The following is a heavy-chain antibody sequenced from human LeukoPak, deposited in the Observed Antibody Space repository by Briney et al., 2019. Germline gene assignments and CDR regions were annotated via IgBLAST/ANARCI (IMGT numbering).Heavy chain of an antibody. D-gene: IGHD3-22*01. J-gene: IGHJ4*02. CDR1: GFTFSDYY. V-gene: IGHV3-11*01. Sequence: GGSLRLSCAASGFTFSDYYMTWIRQAPGKGLEWVSFISSSGDSLYYADSVRGRFTISRDNAKNSLYLQMNSLRAEDTAVYYCVRSAFHAGSGNYYDYWGQGTLVTVSS. CDR3: VRSAFHAGSGNYYDY. CDR2: ISSSGDSL.